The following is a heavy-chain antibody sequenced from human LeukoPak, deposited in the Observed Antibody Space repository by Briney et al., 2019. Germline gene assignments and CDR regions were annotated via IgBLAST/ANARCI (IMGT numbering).Heavy chain of an antibody. V-gene: IGHV3-66*01. D-gene: IGHD6-13*01. CDR1: GFTVSSND. Sequence: PGGSLRLSCAASGFTVSSNDMSWVRQAPGKGLAWVSVIYSGGSTYYADSVKGRFTISRDNSKNTLYFQMNSLRAEDTAVYYCANGGGRQQLADYWGQGTLVTVSS. CDR3: ANGGGRQQLADY. CDR2: IYSGGST. J-gene: IGHJ4*02.